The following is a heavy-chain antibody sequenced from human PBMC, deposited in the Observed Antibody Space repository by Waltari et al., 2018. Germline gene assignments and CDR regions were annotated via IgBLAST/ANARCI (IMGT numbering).Heavy chain of an antibody. CDR1: GFTFSSYS. V-gene: IGHV3-48*01. CDR3: ARDGDYGGLRARDAFDI. D-gene: IGHD4-17*01. CDR2: ISSSSSTI. J-gene: IGHJ3*02. Sequence: EVQLVESGGGLVQPGGSLRLSCAASGFTFSSYSMNWVRQAPGKGLEWVSYISSSSSTIYYADSVKGRFTISRDNAKNSLYLQMNSLRAEDTAVYYCARDGDYGGLRARDAFDIWGQGTMVTVSS.